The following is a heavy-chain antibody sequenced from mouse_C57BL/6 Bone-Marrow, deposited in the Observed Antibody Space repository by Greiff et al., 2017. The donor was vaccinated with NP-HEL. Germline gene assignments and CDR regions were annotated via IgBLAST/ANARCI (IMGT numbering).Heavy chain of an antibody. J-gene: IGHJ1*01. CDR2: IYPGSGST. CDR1: GYTFTSYW. Sequence: LQQPGSELVRPGASVKLSCKASGYTFTSYWMHWVKQRPGQGLEWIGNIYPGSGSTNYDEKFKSKATLTVDTSSSTAYMQLSSLTSEDSAVYYGTRWTTATWYFDVWGAGTTVTVSS. D-gene: IGHD1-2*01. CDR3: TRWTTATWYFDV. V-gene: IGHV1S22*01.